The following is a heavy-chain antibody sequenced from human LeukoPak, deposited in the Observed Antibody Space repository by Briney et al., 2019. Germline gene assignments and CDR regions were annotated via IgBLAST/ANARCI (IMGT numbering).Heavy chain of an antibody. V-gene: IGHV3-53*01. CDR1: GFTVSSNY. CDR3: AKDSPGCSSTSCYFHY. Sequence: PGGSLRLSCAASGFTVSSNYMSWVRQAPGKGLEWVSVIYSGGSTYYADSVKGRFTISRDNSKNTLYLQMNSLRAEDTAVYYCAKDSPGCSSTSCYFHYWGQGSLVTVSS. D-gene: IGHD2-2*01. CDR2: IYSGGST. J-gene: IGHJ4*02.